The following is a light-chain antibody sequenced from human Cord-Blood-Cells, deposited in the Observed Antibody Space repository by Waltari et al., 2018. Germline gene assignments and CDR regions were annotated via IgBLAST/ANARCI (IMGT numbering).Light chain of an antibody. V-gene: IGLV7-46*01. CDR1: IGAFTSGHS. CDR3: LLSYSGARV. J-gene: IGLJ3*02. CDR2: DTS. Sequence: QSVVTQEPSLTVSPGGTVPLTSGPSIGAFTSGHSPYWFQLKPGQAPRTLIYDTSNKHSWTPARFSGSLLGGKAALTLSGAQPKDEAEYYCLLSYSGARVFGGGTKLTVL.